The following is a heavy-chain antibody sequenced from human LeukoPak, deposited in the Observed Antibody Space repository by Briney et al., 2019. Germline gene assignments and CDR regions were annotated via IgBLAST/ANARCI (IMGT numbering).Heavy chain of an antibody. CDR3: ARALNGDYNFDY. CDR2: IYYSGST. J-gene: IGHJ4*02. D-gene: IGHD4-17*01. V-gene: IGHV4-39*07. Sequence: SETLSLTCTVSGGSISSSSYYWGWIRQPPGKGLEWIGSIYYSGSTYYNPSLKSRVTISVDTSKNQFSLKLSSVTAADTAVYYCARALNGDYNFDYWGQGTLVTVSS. CDR1: GGSISSSSYY.